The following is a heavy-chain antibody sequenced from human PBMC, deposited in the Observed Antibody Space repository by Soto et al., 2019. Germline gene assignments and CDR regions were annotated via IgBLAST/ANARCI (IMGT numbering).Heavy chain of an antibody. CDR3: ARVGRYCSGGSCHNWFDP. J-gene: IGHJ5*02. CDR1: GGTFSSYT. D-gene: IGHD2-15*01. CDR2: IIPILGIA. Sequence: QVQLVQSGAEVKKPGSSVKVSCKASGGTFSSYTISWVRQAPGQGLEWMGRIIPILGIANYAQKFQGRVTITEDKSTSTGYMELSSLRSEDTAVYYCARVGRYCSGGSCHNWFDPWGQGTLVTVSS. V-gene: IGHV1-69*02.